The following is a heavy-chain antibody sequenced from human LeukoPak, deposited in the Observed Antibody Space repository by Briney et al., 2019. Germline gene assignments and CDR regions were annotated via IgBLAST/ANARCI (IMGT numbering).Heavy chain of an antibody. CDR2: IYYSGST. D-gene: IGHD2-15*01. V-gene: IGHV4-59*01. J-gene: IGHJ4*02. CDR3: ARGYVYFDY. Sequence: SETLSLTCTVSGGSISSYYWSWIRQPPGKGLEWIGYIYYSGSTIYNPSLKSRVTISVDTSKNQFSLKLSSVTAADTAVYYCARGYVYFDYWGQGTLVTVSS. CDR1: GGSISSYY.